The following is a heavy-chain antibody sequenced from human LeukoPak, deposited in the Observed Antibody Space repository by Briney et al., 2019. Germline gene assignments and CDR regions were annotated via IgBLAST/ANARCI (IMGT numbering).Heavy chain of an antibody. CDR2: INPSAGDT. J-gene: IGHJ4*02. CDR3: ARHWGRNGYSYDF. Sequence: ASVKLSCKSSKYTFTTYYIHWVRQAPGHGLEWMGGINPSAGDTHYAQKFQGRVSMTRDTSTSTVYIQLSSLRSQDTAVYYCARHWGRNGYSYDFWGQGTLVTVSS. V-gene: IGHV1-46*01. CDR1: KYTFTTYY. D-gene: IGHD5-24*01.